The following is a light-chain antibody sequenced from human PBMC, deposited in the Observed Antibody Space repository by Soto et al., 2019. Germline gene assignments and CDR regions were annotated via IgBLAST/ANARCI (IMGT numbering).Light chain of an antibody. CDR1: QSVKSS. J-gene: IGKJ1*01. V-gene: IGKV3-15*01. CDR3: QHYNHWLWT. CDR2: GAS. Sequence: EIMMTQSPATLSVSPGERATLSCRASQSVKSSLAWYQQKPGQAPRLLIYGASTRATGIPARSSGSGSGTEFTLTISSLQSEDSAVYYCQHYNHWLWTFGQGTKVDIK.